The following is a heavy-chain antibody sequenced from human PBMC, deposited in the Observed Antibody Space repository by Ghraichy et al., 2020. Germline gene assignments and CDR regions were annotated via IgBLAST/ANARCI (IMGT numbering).Heavy chain of an antibody. D-gene: IGHD5-24*01. CDR1: GFTFSAFW. CDR3: ARDGRELATIL. J-gene: IGHJ4*02. V-gene: IGHV3-7*03. Sequence: GGSLRLSCAASGFTFSAFWMSWVRQAPGKGLEWVANINPDGSQKNYVDSVKGRFTISRDNAKNSMFLQMTSLRADDTAVYYCARDGRELATILWGQGTLATVSS. CDR2: INPDGSQK.